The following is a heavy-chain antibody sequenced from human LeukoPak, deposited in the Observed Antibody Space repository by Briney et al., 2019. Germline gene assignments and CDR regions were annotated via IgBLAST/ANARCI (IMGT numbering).Heavy chain of an antibody. CDR1: GFTFSNYG. CDR2: TSSSGGTT. D-gene: IGHD6-19*01. J-gene: IGHJ6*02. Sequence: GGSLRLSCAASGFTFSNYGMTWVRQAPGKGLEWVSATSSSGGTTYYADSVKGRFTISRDNSKNTLYLQMSSLRAEDTAVYYCVKSETKAVAGIMRYYYYGMDVWGQGTTVTVSS. V-gene: IGHV3-23*01. CDR3: VKSETKAVAGIMRYYYYGMDV.